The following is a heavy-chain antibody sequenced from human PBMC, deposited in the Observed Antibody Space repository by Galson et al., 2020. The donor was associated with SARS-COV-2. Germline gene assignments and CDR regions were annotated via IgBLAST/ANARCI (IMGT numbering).Heavy chain of an antibody. CDR1: GFTFSSYS. CDR3: VLDPLNYYDSSGYYGADAFDI. CDR2: ISSSSSYI. J-gene: IGHJ3*02. D-gene: IGHD3-22*01. V-gene: IGHV3-21*01. Sequence: GESLKISCAASGFTFSSYSMNWVRQAPGKGLEWVSSISSSSSYIYYADSVKGRFTISRDNAKNSLYLQMNSLRAEDTAVYYCVLDPLNYYDSSGYYGADAFDIWGQGTMVTVSS.